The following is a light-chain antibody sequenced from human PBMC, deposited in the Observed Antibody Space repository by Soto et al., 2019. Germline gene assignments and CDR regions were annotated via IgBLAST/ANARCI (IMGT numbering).Light chain of an antibody. J-gene: IGLJ1*01. V-gene: IGLV2-14*03. CDR1: SSDIGAYDL. Sequence: QSVLTHRAPVSGSPGQSITISCSGTSSDIGAYDLVSWYQQHPGRAPNLIIYEVSHRFSGLSYRFSGSKSGNTASLTISGLQAEDEGDYYCTSFAPGRIYVFGSGTKVTVL. CDR2: EVS. CDR3: TSFAPGRIYV.